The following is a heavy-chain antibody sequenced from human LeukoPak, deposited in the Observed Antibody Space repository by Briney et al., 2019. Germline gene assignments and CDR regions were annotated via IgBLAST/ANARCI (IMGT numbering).Heavy chain of an antibody. CDR3: AKQTNWGFQVPDF. CDR1: GYSFTNYF. D-gene: IGHD7-27*01. V-gene: IGHV1-2*02. J-gene: IGHJ4*02. CDR2: VNPYNGFT. Sequence: ASVKVSCKASGYSFTNYFIFWVRQAPGQGLDWMAYVNPYNGFTKFAQKFQGRVTMTRDTSTNTAYMELSSLRSDDTAVYYCAKQTNWGFQVPDFWGQGTLVTVSS.